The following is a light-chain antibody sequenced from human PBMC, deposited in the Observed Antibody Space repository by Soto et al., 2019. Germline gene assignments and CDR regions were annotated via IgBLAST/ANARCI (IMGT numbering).Light chain of an antibody. V-gene: IGKV1-9*01. Sequence: IQLTQSPSSLSASVGDRVTITCRASQGISSYLAWYQQKPGKAPKLLIYAASTLQSGVPSRFSGSGSGTDFTLIISSLQPVDFATYYCQQLNSYPGTFGGGTKVEIK. CDR2: AAS. CDR3: QQLNSYPGT. J-gene: IGKJ4*01. CDR1: QGISSY.